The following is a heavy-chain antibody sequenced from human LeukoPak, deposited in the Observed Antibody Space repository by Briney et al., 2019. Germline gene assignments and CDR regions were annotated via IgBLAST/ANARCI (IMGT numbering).Heavy chain of an antibody. V-gene: IGHV3-33*01. J-gene: IGHJ3*02. CDR2: IWFDGSNK. Sequence: GGSPRPSCAASGFTFSYYGMHWVRQAPGKGLEWVAVIWFDGSNKYYADSVKGRFTVSRDNSKNTMDLQMNSLRAEDTAVYYCAREQYGSDDALDIWGQGTMVTVSS. CDR3: AREQYGSDDALDI. D-gene: IGHD4-17*01. CDR1: GFTFSYYG.